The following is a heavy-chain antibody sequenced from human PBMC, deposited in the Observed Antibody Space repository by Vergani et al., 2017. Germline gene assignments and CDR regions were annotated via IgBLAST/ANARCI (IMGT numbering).Heavy chain of an antibody. J-gene: IGHJ4*02. V-gene: IGHV1-69*13. CDR3: ARDPLWFGELSKPLDY. D-gene: IGHD3-10*01. CDR2: IIPIFGTA. CDR1: GHAFNNYA. Sequence: QVQLVQSGAEVKKPGSSVKVSCKASGHAFNNYAISWVRQAPGQGLEWMGRIIPIFGTANYAQKFQGRVTITADESTTTAYMELSRLRSEDTAMYYCARDPLWFGELSKPLDYWGQGPLFTVSS.